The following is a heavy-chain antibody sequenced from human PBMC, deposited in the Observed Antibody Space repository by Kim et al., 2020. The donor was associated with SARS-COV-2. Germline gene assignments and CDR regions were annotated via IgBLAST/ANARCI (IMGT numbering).Heavy chain of an antibody. D-gene: IGHD6-13*01. Sequence: LKSRVTMSVDTSKNQFSLKLSSGTAADTAVYYCARNWGGSSWYRGDGMDVWGQGTTVTVSS. V-gene: IGHV4-28*01. CDR3: ARNWGGSSWYRGDGMDV. J-gene: IGHJ6*02.